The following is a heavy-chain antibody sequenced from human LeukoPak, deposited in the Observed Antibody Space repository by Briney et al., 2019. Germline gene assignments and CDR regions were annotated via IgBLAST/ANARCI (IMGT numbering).Heavy chain of an antibody. Sequence: ASVKVSCKTSGYTFTTYAMHWVRQAPGQRLEWMGWINAGNGNTKYSQRFQDRVAITRDTSATTAYMELSSLRSEDTAVYYCARAGYSGYEPFDYWGQGTLVTVSS. CDR1: GYTFTTYA. CDR2: INAGNGNT. V-gene: IGHV1-3*01. D-gene: IGHD5-12*01. CDR3: ARAGYSGYEPFDY. J-gene: IGHJ4*02.